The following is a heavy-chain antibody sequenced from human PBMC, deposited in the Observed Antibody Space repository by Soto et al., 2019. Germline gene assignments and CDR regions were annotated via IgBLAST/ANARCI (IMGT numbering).Heavy chain of an antibody. CDR2: ISSNSGAI. J-gene: IGHJ4*02. CDR3: VKGTFSSSKVIFDY. D-gene: IGHD6-6*01. Sequence: EVQLVESGGGLAQPGRSLRLSCVGSGFIFEDYDMHWVRQVPGKGLEWVSSISSNSGAIKYADSVKGRFTLSRDNAKNSMYLEMNSLRVEDTAFYFCVKGTFSSSKVIFDYWGQGTLVTVSS. CDR1: GFIFEDYD. V-gene: IGHV3-9*01.